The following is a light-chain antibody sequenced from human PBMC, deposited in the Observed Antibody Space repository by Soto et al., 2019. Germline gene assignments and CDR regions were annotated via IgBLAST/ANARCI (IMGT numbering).Light chain of an antibody. CDR3: QTWDTGARVV. V-gene: IGLV4-69*01. Sequence: QSVLTQSPSASASLGASVKLTCTLSRGHSSYAIAWHQQQPEKGPRYLMKLSSDGSHSKGDGIPDRFSGSSSGAERYLTISRLQSEDEADYYCQTWDTGARVVFGGGTTLTVL. CDR2: LSSDGSH. J-gene: IGLJ2*01. CDR1: RGHSSYA.